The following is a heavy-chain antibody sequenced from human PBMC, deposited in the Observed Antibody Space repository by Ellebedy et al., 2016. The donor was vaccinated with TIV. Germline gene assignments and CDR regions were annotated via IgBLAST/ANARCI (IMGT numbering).Heavy chain of an antibody. J-gene: IGHJ4*02. D-gene: IGHD6-13*01. V-gene: IGHV3-30*09. Sequence: GESLKISCAASGFTFSYYSMHWVRQAPGKGLEWVAVISHDGSNKYHAESVKGRFAISRDDSKNTLYLQMNTLRTEDTAVYFCTRGSSSRGYFDSWGQGTLVTVSS. CDR1: GFTFSYYS. CDR2: ISHDGSNK. CDR3: TRGSSSRGYFDS.